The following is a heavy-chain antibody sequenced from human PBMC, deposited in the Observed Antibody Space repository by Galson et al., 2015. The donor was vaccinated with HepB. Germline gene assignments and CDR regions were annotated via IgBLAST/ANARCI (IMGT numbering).Heavy chain of an antibody. CDR3: ARDATTVLYGSGSLYY. J-gene: IGHJ4*02. D-gene: IGHD3-10*01. Sequence: SLRLSCAASGFTFSSYSMNWVRQAPGKRLEWVSSISSSSSYIYYADSVKGRFTISRDNAKNSLYLQMNSLRAEDTAVYYCARDATTVLYGSGSLYYWGQGTLVTVSS. CDR1: GFTFSSYS. V-gene: IGHV3-21*01. CDR2: ISSSSSYI.